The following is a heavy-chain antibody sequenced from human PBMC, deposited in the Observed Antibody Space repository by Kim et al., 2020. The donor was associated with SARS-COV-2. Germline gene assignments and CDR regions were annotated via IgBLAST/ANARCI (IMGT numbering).Heavy chain of an antibody. Sequence: SETLSLTCTVSGGSISSYYWSWIRQPPGKGLEWIGFIYYNGNTNYNPSLKSRVTISVDTSKNQFSLKLYSVTAADTAVYYCASARYCINNVCSRSYHYYYGMDVWGQGTTVTVSS. V-gene: IGHV4-59*13. J-gene: IGHJ6*02. CDR2: IYYNGNT. CDR1: GGSISSYY. D-gene: IGHD2-8*01. CDR3: ASARYCINNVCSRSYHYYYGMDV.